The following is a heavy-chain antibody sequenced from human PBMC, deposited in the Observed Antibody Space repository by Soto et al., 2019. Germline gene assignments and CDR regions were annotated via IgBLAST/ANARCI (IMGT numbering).Heavy chain of an antibody. V-gene: IGHV4-39*01. CDR2: IYYSGST. J-gene: IGHJ4*02. Sequence: SETLSLTCTVSGGSISSSSYYWGWIRQPPGKGLEWIGSIYYSGSTYYNPSLKSRVTISVDTSKNQFSLKLSSVTAADTAVYYCARPRYSGYDYVYWGQGTLVTVSS. CDR3: ARPRYSGYDYVY. D-gene: IGHD5-12*01. CDR1: GGSISSSSYY.